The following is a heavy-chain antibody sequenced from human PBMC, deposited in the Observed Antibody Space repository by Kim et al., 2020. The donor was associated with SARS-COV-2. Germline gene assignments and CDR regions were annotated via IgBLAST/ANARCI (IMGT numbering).Heavy chain of an antibody. J-gene: IGHJ3*02. CDR3: ARGSRFWSGYEHDGFDM. CDR2: IKQDGAEK. D-gene: IGHD3-3*01. CDR1: GFTFSSCW. Sequence: GGSLRLSCAAPGFTFSSCWIHWVRQAPGKGLEWVASIKQDGAEKNYVDSVKGRFTVSRDDTKKSLYLQMRSLRAEDTAVYYCARGSRFWSGYEHDGFDMCGRGTMPTVPS. V-gene: IGHV3-7*01.